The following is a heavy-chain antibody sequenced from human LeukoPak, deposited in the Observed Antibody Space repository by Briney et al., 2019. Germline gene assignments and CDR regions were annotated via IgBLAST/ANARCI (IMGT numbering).Heavy chain of an antibody. D-gene: IGHD6-19*01. CDR3: ATVGSSEWYDWYFDL. Sequence: GGSLRLSCAASGFTFSSYAMSWVRQAPGKGLEWVSAISGSGGSTYYADSMKGRFTISRDNAEKSLYLQMNSLRVEDTAVYFCATVGSSEWYDWYFDLWGRGTLVTVSS. V-gene: IGHV3-23*01. J-gene: IGHJ2*01. CDR1: GFTFSSYA. CDR2: ISGSGGST.